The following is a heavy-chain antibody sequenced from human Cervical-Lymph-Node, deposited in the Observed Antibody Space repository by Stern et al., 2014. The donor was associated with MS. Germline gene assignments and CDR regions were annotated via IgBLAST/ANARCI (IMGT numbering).Heavy chain of an antibody. Sequence: QVQLGQSGAEVKKPGSSVKVSCKASGGTFSSYAISWVRQAPGQGLEWMGGIIPIFGTANYAQKFQGRVTITADESTSTAYMELSSLRSEDTAVYYCARSYGSGSYTAFDIWGQGTMVTVSS. J-gene: IGHJ3*02. CDR1: GGTFSSYA. V-gene: IGHV1-69*01. CDR3: ARSYGSGSYTAFDI. CDR2: IIPIFGTA. D-gene: IGHD3-10*01.